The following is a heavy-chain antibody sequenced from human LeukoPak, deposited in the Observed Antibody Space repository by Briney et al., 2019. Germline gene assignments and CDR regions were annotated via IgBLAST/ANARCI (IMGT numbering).Heavy chain of an antibody. D-gene: IGHD2-15*01. Sequence: SETLSLTCAVYGGSFSGYYWSWIRQPPGKGLEWIGEINHSGSTNYNPSLKSRVTISVDTSKNRFSLKLSSVTAADTAVYYCASGVGAALDYWGQGTLVTVSS. CDR1: GGSFSGYY. CDR3: ASGVGAALDY. CDR2: INHSGST. V-gene: IGHV4-34*01. J-gene: IGHJ4*02.